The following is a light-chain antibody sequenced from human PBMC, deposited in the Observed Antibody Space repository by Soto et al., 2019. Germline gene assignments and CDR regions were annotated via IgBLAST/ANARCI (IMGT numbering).Light chain of an antibody. CDR2: WAS. Sequence: DIAMTQSPDSLAVSLGERATINCKSSQSVLYSSNNKNYLAWYQQKPGQPPKLLIYWASTRESGVPDQFSGSGSGTDFTLTINSLQAEDVAVYYCQQYYSTPWTFGQGTKVEIK. V-gene: IGKV4-1*01. J-gene: IGKJ1*01. CDR3: QQYYSTPWT. CDR1: QSVLYSSNNKNY.